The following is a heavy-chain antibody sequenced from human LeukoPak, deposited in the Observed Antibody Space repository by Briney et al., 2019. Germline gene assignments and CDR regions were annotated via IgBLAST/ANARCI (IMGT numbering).Heavy chain of an antibody. CDR1: GYTFTSYD. J-gene: IGHJ5*02. D-gene: IGHD3-9*01. V-gene: IGHV1-8*01. Sequence: ASVKVSCKASGYTFTSYDINWVRPATGQGLEWMGWMNPNRGNTGYAQKFQGRVTMTRNTSISTAYMELSSLRYADTAVYYCARKLLRCFDWLRFDPWGQGTLVTVSS. CDR2: MNPNRGNT. CDR3: ARKLLRCFDWLRFDP.